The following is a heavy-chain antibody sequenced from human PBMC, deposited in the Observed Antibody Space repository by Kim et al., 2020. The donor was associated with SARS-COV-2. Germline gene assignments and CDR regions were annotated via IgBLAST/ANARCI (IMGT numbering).Heavy chain of an antibody. D-gene: IGHD6-19*01. CDR1: RFSLSDHY. Sequence: GGSLRLSCVTSRFSLSDHYIDWVRQGPGKGLEWVGRSGNKASSHATEYAASVRDRFIISRDDSRNSLYLQMNSLKTEDTAVYFCCRGYSGGPIYAFDIWGQG. J-gene: IGHJ3*02. CDR3: CRGYSGGPIYAFDI. CDR2: SGNKASSHAT. V-gene: IGHV3-72*01.